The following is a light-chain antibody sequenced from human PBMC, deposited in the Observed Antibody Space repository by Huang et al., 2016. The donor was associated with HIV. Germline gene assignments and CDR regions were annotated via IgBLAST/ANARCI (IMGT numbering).Light chain of an antibody. CDR3: QQYYNTPLT. CDR1: QSLLYSSNNKNY. V-gene: IGKV4-1*01. CDR2: WAS. J-gene: IGKJ2*01. Sequence: DIVMTQSPDSLAVSLGERATINCTSSQSLLYSSNNKNYLAWYQQKPGQPPKLLIYWASTRESGVPDRFTGSGSGTVFTLTISSLQAEDVAVYYCQQYYNTPLTFGQGTKLEIK.